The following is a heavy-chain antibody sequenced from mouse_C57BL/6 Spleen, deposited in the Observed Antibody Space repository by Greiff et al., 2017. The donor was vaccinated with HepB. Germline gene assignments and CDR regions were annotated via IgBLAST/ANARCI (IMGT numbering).Heavy chain of an antibody. V-gene: IGHV5-4*01. J-gene: IGHJ4*01. Sequence: EVQLVESGGGLVKPGGSLKLSCAASGFTFSSYAMSWVRQTPEKRLEWVATISDGGSYTYYPDNVKGRFTISRDNAKNNLYLQMSHLKSEDTAMYYCAREGIYYYGSSLYAMDYWGQGTSVTVSS. CDR2: ISDGGSYT. CDR1: GFTFSSYA. CDR3: AREGIYYYGSSLYAMDY. D-gene: IGHD1-1*01.